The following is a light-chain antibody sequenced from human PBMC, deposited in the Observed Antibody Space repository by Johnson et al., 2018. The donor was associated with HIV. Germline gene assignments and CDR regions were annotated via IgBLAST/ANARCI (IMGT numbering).Light chain of an antibody. CDR2: DID. Sequence: QSVLTQPPSVSAAPGQKVTISCSGSSSNIGYNYVSWYQQVPGTAPKLLIYDIDKRHSGIPDRFSGSQSGTSATLAISGLQTGDEADYYCGRWDSGLSAYGFGTGTKVTVL. CDR3: GRWDSGLSAYG. CDR1: SSNIGYNY. V-gene: IGLV1-51*01. J-gene: IGLJ1*01.